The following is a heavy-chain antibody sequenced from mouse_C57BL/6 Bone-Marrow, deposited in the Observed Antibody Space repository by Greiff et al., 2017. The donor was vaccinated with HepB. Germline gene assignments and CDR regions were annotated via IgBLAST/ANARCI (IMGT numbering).Heavy chain of an antibody. D-gene: IGHD1-1*01. CDR2: IDPSDSET. CDR1: GYTFTSYW. J-gene: IGHJ3*01. CDR3: ARSLYYGSEAY. V-gene: IGHV1-52*01. Sequence: VQLQQSGAELVRPGSSVKLSCKASGYTFTSYWMHWVKQRPIQGLEWIGNIDPSDSETHYNQKFKDKATLTVDKSSSTAYMQLSSLTSEDSAVYYCARSLYYGSEAYWGQGTLVTVSA.